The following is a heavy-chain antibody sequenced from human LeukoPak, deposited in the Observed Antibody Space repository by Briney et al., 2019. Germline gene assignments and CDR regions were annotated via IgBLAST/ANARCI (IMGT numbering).Heavy chain of an antibody. V-gene: IGHV4-39*01. CDR3: ARADYGDIFDY. J-gene: IGHJ4*02. Sequence: PPETLSLTCTVSGGSISSSSYYWGWIRQPPGKGLEWIGSIYYSGSTYYNPSLKSRVTISVDTSKNQFSLKLSSVTAADTAVYYCARADYGDIFDYWGQGTLVTVSS. CDR2: IYYSGST. CDR1: GGSISSSSYY. D-gene: IGHD4-17*01.